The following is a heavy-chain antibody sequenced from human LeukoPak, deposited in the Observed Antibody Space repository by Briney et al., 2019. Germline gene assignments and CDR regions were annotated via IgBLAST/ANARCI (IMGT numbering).Heavy chain of an antibody. J-gene: IGHJ4*02. D-gene: IGHD2-2*01. CDR3: ATDTSLEYQLLPVRLGDDY. Sequence: ASVKVSCKVSGYTLTELSMHWVRQAPGKGLEWMGGFDPEDGETIYAQKFQGRVTMTEDTSTDTAYMELSSLRSEDTAVYYCATDTSLEYQLLPVRLGDDYWGQGTLVTVSS. CDR2: FDPEDGET. CDR1: GYTLTELS. V-gene: IGHV1-24*01.